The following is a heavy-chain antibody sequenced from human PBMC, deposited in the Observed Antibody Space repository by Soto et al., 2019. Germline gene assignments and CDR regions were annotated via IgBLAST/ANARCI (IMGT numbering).Heavy chain of an antibody. CDR1: GFTFSTYA. V-gene: IGHV3-23*05. J-gene: IGHJ6*02. D-gene: IGHD5-12*01. CDR3: ARVIYGGWSTIKDYYYYAMDV. CDR2: IHKTGTIT. Sequence: EGQVVESGGDLVQPGDSLTISCAASGFTFSTYAMSWVRQAPGKGLEWVSGIHKTGTITFYADSVKGRFTISRDNSKNTLYLQMNSLRDEDTGVYYCARVIYGGWSTIKDYYYYAMDVWGQGTTVTVSS.